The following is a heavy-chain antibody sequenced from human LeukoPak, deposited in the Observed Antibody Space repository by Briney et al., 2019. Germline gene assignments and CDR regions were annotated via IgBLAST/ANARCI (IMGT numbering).Heavy chain of an antibody. V-gene: IGHV3-74*01. Sequence: GGSLRLSCSASGFTFSSYWMHWVRQAPGKGLMCVSRVNSDGSSTSYADSVKGRFTISRDNAKNTLYLQMNSLRAEDTAMYYCVRGAFDIWGQGTMVTVSS. CDR2: VNSDGSST. CDR3: VRGAFDI. CDR1: GFTFSSYW. J-gene: IGHJ3*02.